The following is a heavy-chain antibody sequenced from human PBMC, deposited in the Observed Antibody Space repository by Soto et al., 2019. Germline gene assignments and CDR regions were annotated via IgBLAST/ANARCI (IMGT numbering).Heavy chain of an antibody. D-gene: IGHD3-10*01. V-gene: IGHV3-21*01. CDR3: ARSALLWFGEPTHMDV. J-gene: IGHJ6*03. Sequence: EVQLVESGGGLVKPGGSLRLSCAASGFTFSSYSMNWVRQAPGKGLEWVSSISSSSSYIYYADSVKGRFTISRDNAKNSLYLQMNSLRAEDTAVYYCARSALLWFGEPTHMDVWGKGTTVTVSS. CDR2: ISSSSSYI. CDR1: GFTFSSYS.